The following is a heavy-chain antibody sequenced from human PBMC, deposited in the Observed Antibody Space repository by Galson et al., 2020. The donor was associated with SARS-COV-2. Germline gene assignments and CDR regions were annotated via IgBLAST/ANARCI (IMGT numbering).Heavy chain of an antibody. CDR1: GFTFSNYD. Sequence: GESLMISCAASGFTFSNYDMNWVRQAPGKGLEWVSSISSSYRYIYYADSVKGRFTISRDNAKNSLFLQMNSLRVDDTAVYYCARDLPTQPGCWGQGTLVTVSS. J-gene: IGHJ4*02. D-gene: IGHD6-19*01. V-gene: IGHV3-21*01. CDR3: ARDLPTQPGC. CDR2: ISSSYRYI.